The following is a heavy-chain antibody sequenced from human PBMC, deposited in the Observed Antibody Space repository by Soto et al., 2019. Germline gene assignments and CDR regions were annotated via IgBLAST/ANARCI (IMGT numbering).Heavy chain of an antibody. J-gene: IGHJ6*02. V-gene: IGHV3-15*07. D-gene: IGHD3-22*01. CDR3: TTDPNYYDSSGYFTEPYYYYGMNV. CDR2: IKSKTDGGTT. CDR1: GFTFSNAW. Sequence: GGSLRLSCAASGFTFSNAWMNWVRQAPGKGLEWVGRIKSKTDGGTTDYAAPVKGRFTISRDDSKNTLYLQMNSLKTEDTAVYYCTTDPNYYDSSGYFTEPYYYYGMNVWGQGTTVTVSS.